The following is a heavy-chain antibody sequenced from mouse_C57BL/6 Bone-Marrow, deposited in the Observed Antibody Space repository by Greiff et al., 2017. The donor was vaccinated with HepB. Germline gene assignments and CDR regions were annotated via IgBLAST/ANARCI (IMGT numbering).Heavy chain of an antibody. CDR3: ARSYYDYDRFAY. Sequence: QVQLQQSGAELVKPGASVKISCKASGYAFSSYWMNWVKQRPGKGLEWIGQIYPGDGDTNYNGKFKGKATLTADKSSSTAYMQLSSLTSEDSAVYFCARSYYDYDRFAYWGQGTLVTVSA. V-gene: IGHV1-80*01. CDR1: GYAFSSYW. D-gene: IGHD2-4*01. CDR2: IYPGDGDT. J-gene: IGHJ3*01.